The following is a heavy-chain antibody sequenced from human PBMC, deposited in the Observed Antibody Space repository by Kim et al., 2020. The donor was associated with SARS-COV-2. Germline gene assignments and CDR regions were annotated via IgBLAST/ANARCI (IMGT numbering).Heavy chain of an antibody. D-gene: IGHD3-22*01. J-gene: IGHJ6*02. CDR2: INPSGGST. CDR1: GYTFTRNY. CDR3: ARDRVQRYNFDSSGYLYYYGMDV. Sequence: ASVKVSCKASGYTFTRNYMHWVRQAPGQGLEWMGIINPSGGSTSYAQKFQGRVTMTRDTSTSTVYMELSSLRSEDTAVYYCARDRVQRYNFDSSGYLYYYGMDVWGQGTTVTVSS. V-gene: IGHV1-46*01.